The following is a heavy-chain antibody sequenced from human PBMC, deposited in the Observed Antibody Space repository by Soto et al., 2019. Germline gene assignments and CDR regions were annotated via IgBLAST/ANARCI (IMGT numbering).Heavy chain of an antibody. J-gene: IGHJ6*03. Sequence: QVQLVQSGAEVKKPGASVKVSCKASGYTFTSYGISWVRQAPGQGLEWMGWISAYNGNTNYAQKPQGRVTMTTDTATSTAYMELRSLRSDDTAVYYCARVDTSREAFYYMDVWGKGTTVTVSS. CDR3: ARVDTSREAFYYMDV. D-gene: IGHD3-16*01. CDR1: GYTFTSYG. CDR2: ISAYNGNT. V-gene: IGHV1-18*01.